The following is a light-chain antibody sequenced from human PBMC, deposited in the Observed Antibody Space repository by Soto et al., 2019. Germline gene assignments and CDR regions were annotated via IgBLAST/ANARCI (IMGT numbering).Light chain of an antibody. J-gene: IGKJ1*01. CDR1: QSISSW. CDR3: QQSYRTPWT. CDR2: AAS. Sequence: DIQMTQSPSTLSASVGDRVTITCRASQSISSWLAWYQQKPGKAPKLLIYAASTLQSGVPLRFSGSGSGTEFTLTITSLQPEDFATYYCQQSYRTPWTFGQGTKVDIK. V-gene: IGKV1-39*01.